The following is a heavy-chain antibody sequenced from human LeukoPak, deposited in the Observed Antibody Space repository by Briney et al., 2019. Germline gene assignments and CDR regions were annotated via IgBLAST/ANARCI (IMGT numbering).Heavy chain of an antibody. J-gene: IGHJ5*02. Sequence: SETLSLTCAVYGGSFSNYYWSWLRQPPGKGLEWIGEINHSGSTNYYPSLKSRVTISVDTSKNQFSLKQSSVTAADTAVYYCARLSWPGRGSRFDPWGQGTLVTVSS. D-gene: IGHD2/OR15-2a*01. CDR2: INHSGST. CDR3: ARLSWPGRGSRFDP. CDR1: GGSFSNYY. V-gene: IGHV4-34*01.